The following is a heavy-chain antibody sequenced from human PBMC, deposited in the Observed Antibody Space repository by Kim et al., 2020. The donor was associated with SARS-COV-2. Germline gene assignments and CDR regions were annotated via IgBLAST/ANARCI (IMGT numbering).Heavy chain of an antibody. D-gene: IGHD2-21*02. CDR1: GFTFSSYS. CDR2: ISSSSSTI. V-gene: IGHV3-48*04. J-gene: IGHJ6*02. Sequence: GGSLRLSCAASGFTFSSYSMNWVRQAPGKGLEWVSYISSSSSTIYYADSVKGRFTISRDNAKNSLYLQMNSLRAEDTAVYYCARGAFYCGGDCYSDYYYGMDVWGQGTTVTVSS. CDR3: ARGAFYCGGDCYSDYYYGMDV.